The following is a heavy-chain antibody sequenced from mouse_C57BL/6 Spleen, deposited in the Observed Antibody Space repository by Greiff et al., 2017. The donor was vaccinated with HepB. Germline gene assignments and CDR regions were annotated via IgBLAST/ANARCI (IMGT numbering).Heavy chain of an antibody. Sequence: EVKLEESGPGLVKPSQSLSLTCSVTGYSITSGYYWNWIRQFPGNKLEWMGYISYDGSNNYNPSLKNRISITRDTSKNQFFLKLNSVTTEDTATYYCSRGGYGNYLFDDWGQGTTLTVSS. D-gene: IGHD2-1*01. CDR2: ISYDGSN. CDR3: SRGGYGNYLFDD. CDR1: GYSITSGYY. J-gene: IGHJ2*01. V-gene: IGHV3-6*01.